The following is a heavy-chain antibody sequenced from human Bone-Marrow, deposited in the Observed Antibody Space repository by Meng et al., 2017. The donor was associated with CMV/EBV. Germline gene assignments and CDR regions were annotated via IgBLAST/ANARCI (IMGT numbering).Heavy chain of an antibody. CDR2: IIPIFGTA. Sequence: SVKVSCKASGGTFSSYAISWVRQAPGQGLEWMGGIIPIFGTANYAQKFQGRVTITTDESTSTAYMELSSLRSEDTAAYYCARENCSSTSCYYGMDVWGQGTTVTVSS. CDR3: ARENCSSTSCYYGMDV. D-gene: IGHD2-2*01. J-gene: IGHJ6*02. V-gene: IGHV1-69*05. CDR1: GGTFSSYA.